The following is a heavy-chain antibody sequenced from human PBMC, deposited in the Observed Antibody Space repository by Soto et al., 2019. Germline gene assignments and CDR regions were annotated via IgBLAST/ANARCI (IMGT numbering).Heavy chain of an antibody. J-gene: IGHJ4*02. CDR3: ARVPSGQYWLEY. Sequence: ASVKVSCKASGYSFTSYDINWVRHATGQGPEWMGWKDPRSGSTDNAQKFQGRGTITRDTSASTAYMDLSSLISEATDVSYCARVPSGQYWLEYWGQGCLITVSS. D-gene: IGHD6-19*01. V-gene: IGHV1-8*01. CDR2: KDPRSGST. CDR1: GYSFTSYD.